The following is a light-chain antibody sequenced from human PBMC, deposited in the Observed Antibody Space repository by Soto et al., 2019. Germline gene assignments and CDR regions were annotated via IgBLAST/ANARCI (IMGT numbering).Light chain of an antibody. CDR1: QSISSW. V-gene: IGKV1-5*03. CDR3: QQYDSYWT. J-gene: IGKJ1*01. CDR2: KAS. Sequence: DIQMTQSPSTLSASVGDRVTITCRASQSISSWLAWYQQKPGKAPKLLIYKASSLKTGVPSRFSGSGAGTEFTLTISRLQPDYFATYYCQQYDSYWTFGQGTEVEIK.